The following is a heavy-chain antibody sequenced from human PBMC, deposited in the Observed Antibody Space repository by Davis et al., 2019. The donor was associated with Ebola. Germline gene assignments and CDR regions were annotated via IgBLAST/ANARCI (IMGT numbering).Heavy chain of an antibody. D-gene: IGHD4-23*01. V-gene: IGHV1-69*04. Sequence: AASVKVSCKASGYTFTSYGISWVRPAPGQELEWMGRTIPILGIANYAQKFQGRVTITADKSTSTAYMELSSLRSEDTAVYYCAKEGRNGGWFDYWGQGTRVTVSS. CDR3: AKEGRNGGWFDY. CDR2: TIPILGIA. J-gene: IGHJ4*02. CDR1: GYTFTSYG.